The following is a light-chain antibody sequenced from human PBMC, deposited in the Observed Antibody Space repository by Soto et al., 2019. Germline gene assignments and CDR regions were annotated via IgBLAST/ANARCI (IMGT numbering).Light chain of an antibody. CDR2: AAS. CDR3: QQPNSYPLT. Sequence: DIQLTQSPSFLSASVGDRVTITCRASQGISSYLAWYQQKPGKAPMLLIYAASTVQSGVPSRFSGSGSGTEFTLTISSLQPEDFATYYCQQPNSYPLTFGQGTRLEIK. J-gene: IGKJ5*01. V-gene: IGKV1-9*01. CDR1: QGISSY.